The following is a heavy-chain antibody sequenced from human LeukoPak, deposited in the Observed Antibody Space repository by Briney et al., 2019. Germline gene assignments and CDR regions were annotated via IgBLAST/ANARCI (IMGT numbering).Heavy chain of an antibody. CDR3: TTDLRGILAY. D-gene: IGHD1-26*01. J-gene: IGHJ4*02. V-gene: IGHV3-15*01. CDR2: IKSKTDGGTT. CDR1: GFTFSNAW. Sequence: GGSLRLSCAASGFTFSNAWMSWVRQAPGKGLEWVGRIKSKTDGGTTDYAAPVKGRFTISRDDSKNTMHLQMNSLNTEDTAVYYCTTDLRGILAYWGQGTLVTVSS.